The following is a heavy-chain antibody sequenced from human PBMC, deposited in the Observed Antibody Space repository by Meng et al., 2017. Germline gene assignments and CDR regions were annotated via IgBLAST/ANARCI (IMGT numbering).Heavy chain of an antibody. CDR1: GGSFSGYY. V-gene: IGHV4-34*01. CDR2: INHSGST. J-gene: IGHJ4*02. D-gene: IGHD5-18*01. CDR3: ASSGYSYGYRFDY. Sequence: HVQLPQWGAGLLKPSETRSLTCAVYGGSFSGYYWSWIRQPPGKGLEWIGEINHSGSTNYNPSLKSRVTISVDTSKNQFSLKLSSVTAADTAVYYCASSGYSYGYRFDYWGQGTLVTVSS.